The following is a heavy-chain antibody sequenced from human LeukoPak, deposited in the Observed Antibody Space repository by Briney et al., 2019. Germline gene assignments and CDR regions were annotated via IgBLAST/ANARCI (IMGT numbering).Heavy chain of an antibody. CDR2: IIPIFGTA. V-gene: IGHV1-69*06. J-gene: IGHJ4*02. CDR3: ASSRVYPNYYDILTGYSSIDY. CDR1: GGTFSSYA. Sequence: GASVKVSCKASGGTFSSYAISWVRQAPGQGLEWMGGIIPIFGTANYAQKFQGRVTITADKSTSTAYMELSSLRSEDTAVYYCASSRVYPNYYDILTGYSSIDYWGQGTLVTVSS. D-gene: IGHD3-9*01.